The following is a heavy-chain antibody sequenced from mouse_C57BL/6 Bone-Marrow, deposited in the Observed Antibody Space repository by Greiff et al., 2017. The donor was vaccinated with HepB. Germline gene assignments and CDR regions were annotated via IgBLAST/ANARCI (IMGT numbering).Heavy chain of an antibody. D-gene: IGHD2-4*01. CDR3: GYYDYDEGYAMDY. J-gene: IGHJ4*01. Sequence: VKLMESGAELAKPGASVKLSCKASGYTFTSYWMHWVKQRPGQGLEWIGYINPSSGYTKYNQKFKDKATLTADKSSSTVYMQLSSLTYEDSAVYYCGYYDYDEGYAMDYWGQGTSVTVSS. CDR2: INPSSGYT. CDR1: GYTFTSYW. V-gene: IGHV1-7*01.